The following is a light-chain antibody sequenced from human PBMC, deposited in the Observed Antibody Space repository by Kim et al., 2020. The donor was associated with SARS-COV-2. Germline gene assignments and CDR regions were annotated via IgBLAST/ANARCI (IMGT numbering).Light chain of an antibody. V-gene: IGLV2-14*03. CDR3: SSYRSSSTPVV. Sequence: QSITISCTGTSSDVGGYNFVSWYQQHPHKAPKLMIYDVNYRPSGVSNRFSGSKSGDTASLTISGLQAEDEADYYCSSYRSSSTPVVFGGGTQLTVL. CDR1: SSDVGGYNF. CDR2: DVN. J-gene: IGLJ2*01.